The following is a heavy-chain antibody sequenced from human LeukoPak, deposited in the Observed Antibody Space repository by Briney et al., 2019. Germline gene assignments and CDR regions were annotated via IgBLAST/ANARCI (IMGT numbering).Heavy chain of an antibody. CDR3: ARSPRRVTATIYFDY. Sequence: SETLSLTCAVSGGSISSNNWWSWVRQPPGKGLEWIGEIYHGGSTNYNPSLKSRVTMSLDKSKNQFSLKLSSVTAADTAVYYCARSPRRVTATIYFDYWGQGTLVTASS. CDR2: IYHGGST. V-gene: IGHV4-4*02. CDR1: GGSISSNNW. D-gene: IGHD2-21*02. J-gene: IGHJ4*02.